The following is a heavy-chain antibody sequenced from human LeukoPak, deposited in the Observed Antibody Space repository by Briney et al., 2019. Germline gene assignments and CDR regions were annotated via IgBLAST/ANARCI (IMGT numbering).Heavy chain of an antibody. D-gene: IGHD5-12*01. CDR2: IYPGDSDT. Sequence: KPGESLKISCKGSGYSFTSYWIGWVRQMPGKGLEWMGIIYPGDSDTRYSPSFQGQVTISADKSISTAYLQWSSLKASDTAMYYCAIPLYSGYDYALYYFDYWGQGTLVTASS. J-gene: IGHJ4*02. CDR3: AIPLYSGYDYALYYFDY. V-gene: IGHV5-51*01. CDR1: GYSFTSYW.